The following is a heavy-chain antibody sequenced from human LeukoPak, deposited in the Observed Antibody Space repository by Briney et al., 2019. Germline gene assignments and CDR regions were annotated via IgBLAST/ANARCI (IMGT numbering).Heavy chain of an antibody. V-gene: IGHV4-34*01. CDR3: ARGFHGMDV. CDR1: GGPFSGYY. Sequence: PSETLSLTCAVYGGPFSGYYWSWIRQPPGKGLEWIGEINHSGSTNYNPSLKSRVTISVDTSKNQFSLKLSSVTAADTAVYYCARGFHGMDVWGKGTTVTVSS. CDR2: INHSGST. J-gene: IGHJ6*04.